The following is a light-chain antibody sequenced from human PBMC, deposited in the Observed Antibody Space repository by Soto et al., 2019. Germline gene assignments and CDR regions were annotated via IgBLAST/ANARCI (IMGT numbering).Light chain of an antibody. CDR2: DAS. J-gene: IGKJ1*01. Sequence: EIVLTQSPVTLSLSPRERATLSCGASQSVGSSYLAWYQQKPGLAPRLLIYDASIRATGIPDRFSGSGSGADFTLTISRLEPEDFALYYCQQYSTSRTFGQGTKVDIK. CDR1: QSVGSSY. CDR3: QQYSTSRT. V-gene: IGKV3D-20*01.